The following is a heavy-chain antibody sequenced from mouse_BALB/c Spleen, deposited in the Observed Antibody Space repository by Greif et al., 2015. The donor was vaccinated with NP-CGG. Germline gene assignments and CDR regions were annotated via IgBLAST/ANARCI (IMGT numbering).Heavy chain of an antibody. D-gene: IGHD2-1*01. CDR1: GYTFSSYW. CDR2: ILPGSGST. J-gene: IGHJ4*01. CDR3: ARYGNEVYAMDY. Sequence: VQLQQSGAELMKPGASVKISCKATGYTFSSYWIEWVKQRPGHGLEWIGEILPGSGSTNYNEKFKGKATFTADTSSNTAYMQLSSLTSEDSAVYYCARYGNEVYAMDYWGQGTSVTVSS. V-gene: IGHV1-9*01.